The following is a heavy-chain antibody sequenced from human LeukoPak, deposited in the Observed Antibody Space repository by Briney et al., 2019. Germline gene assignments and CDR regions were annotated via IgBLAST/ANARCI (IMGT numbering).Heavy chain of an antibody. CDR2: ISSGGSTI. D-gene: IGHD1-26*01. CDR3: ARQISGSYFNSWFDP. V-gene: IGHV3-48*03. Sequence: PGGSLRLSCAASGFTFSPYELNWVRQAPGKGLEWASDISSGGSTIYYADSVRGRFTISRDNAKSSLFLQMNSLRAEDTAVYYCARQISGSYFNSWFDPWGQGTLVTVSS. CDR1: GFTFSPYE. J-gene: IGHJ5*02.